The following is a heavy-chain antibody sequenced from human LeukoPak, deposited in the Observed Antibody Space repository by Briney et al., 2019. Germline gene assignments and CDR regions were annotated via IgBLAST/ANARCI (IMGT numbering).Heavy chain of an antibody. CDR2: IIPIFGTA. V-gene: IGHV1-69*13. Sequence: SVKVSCKASGGTFSSYAISWVRQAPGQGLEWMGGIIPIFGTANYAQKFQGRVTIAADESTSTAYMELSSLRSEDTAVYYCARELAYCGGDCYWGHYYYYYYMDVWGKGTTVTVSS. CDR1: GGTFSSYA. J-gene: IGHJ6*03. CDR3: ARELAYCGGDCYWGHYYYYYYMDV. D-gene: IGHD2-21*01.